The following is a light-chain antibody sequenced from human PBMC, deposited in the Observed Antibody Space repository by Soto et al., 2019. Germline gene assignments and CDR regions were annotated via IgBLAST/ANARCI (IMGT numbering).Light chain of an antibody. V-gene: IGKV1-39*01. Sequence: DIQMTQSPSSLSASVGDRVTITCRASQRISYYLNWFLQKPGRAPKLLIYAASSLEAGVPSRYSGSGSGTDFTLTISSLQPEDFATDYCQQSYSTPFTFGQGTRLEIK. CDR2: AAS. CDR1: QRISYY. CDR3: QQSYSTPFT. J-gene: IGKJ5*01.